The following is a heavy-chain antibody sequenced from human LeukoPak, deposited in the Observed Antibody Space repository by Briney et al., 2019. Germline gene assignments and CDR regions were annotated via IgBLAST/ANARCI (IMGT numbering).Heavy chain of an antibody. CDR3: AADHDYIYSCDSYGPLDF. D-gene: IGHD5-24*01. Sequence: ASVKVSCKASGFTFSSSAVQWVRQARGQRLEWIGWIAAGSGNTNFAQKFQERVTITRDMTTTTAYLELSSLTSEDTAVYYCAADHDYIYSCDSYGPLDFWGQGTLVTVSS. CDR1: GFTFSSSA. J-gene: IGHJ4*02. V-gene: IGHV1-58*01. CDR2: IAAGSGNT.